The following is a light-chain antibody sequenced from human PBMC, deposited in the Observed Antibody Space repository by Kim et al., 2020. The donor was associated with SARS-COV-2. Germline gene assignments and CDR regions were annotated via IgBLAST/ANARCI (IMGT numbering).Light chain of an antibody. CDR1: DSNIGTNT. V-gene: IGLV1-44*01. Sequence: PGQRVTISCSGSDSNIGTNTVSWYQQFPGAAPKLLIYRNNQRPSGVPDRFSASKSGTSASLDISGLQSDDEADYYCAAWGDSHWVFGGGTQLTVL. CDR2: RNN. CDR3: AAWGDSHWV. J-gene: IGLJ3*02.